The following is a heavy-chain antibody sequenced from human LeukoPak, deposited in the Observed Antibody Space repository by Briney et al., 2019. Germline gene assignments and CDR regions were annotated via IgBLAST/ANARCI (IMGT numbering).Heavy chain of an antibody. Sequence: ASVKVSCRASGYTFTAYYIHWVRQAPGQGLEWMGRINPDSGGTEYAQKFQGRVTMTRDTSISTAYMELNSLRSDDTAVYYCARDWGGSYYYFDYWGQGTLVTVSS. V-gene: IGHV1-2*06. D-gene: IGHD1-26*01. CDR1: GYTFTAYY. J-gene: IGHJ4*02. CDR3: ARDWGGSYYYFDY. CDR2: INPDSGGT.